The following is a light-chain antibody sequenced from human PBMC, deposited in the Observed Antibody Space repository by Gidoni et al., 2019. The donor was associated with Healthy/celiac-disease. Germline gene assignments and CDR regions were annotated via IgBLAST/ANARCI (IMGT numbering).Light chain of an antibody. J-gene: IGKJ2*01. CDR2: GAS. CDR1: QSVSSSY. CDR3: QQYCSSPRT. Sequence: EIVLTQSPGTLSLSPGERATLPCRASQSVSSSYLAWYQQKPGQAPRLLINGASSTATSIPDRFSGSGSGAAVTLTISRLEPEDFAVYYCQQYCSSPRTFGQGTKLEIK. V-gene: IGKV3-20*01.